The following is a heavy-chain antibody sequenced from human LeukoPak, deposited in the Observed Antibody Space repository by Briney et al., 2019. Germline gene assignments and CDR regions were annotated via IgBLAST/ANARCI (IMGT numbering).Heavy chain of an antibody. Sequence: SETLSLTCTVSGGSMSSYYWSWIRQPPGKGLEWIGYIYYSGSTNYNPSLKSRVTISVDTSKNQFSLKLSSVTAADTAVYYCARGGSGVRFDPWGQGTLVTVSS. V-gene: IGHV4-59*01. CDR2: IYYSGST. CDR1: GGSMSSYY. D-gene: IGHD3-10*01. CDR3: ARGGSGVRFDP. J-gene: IGHJ5*02.